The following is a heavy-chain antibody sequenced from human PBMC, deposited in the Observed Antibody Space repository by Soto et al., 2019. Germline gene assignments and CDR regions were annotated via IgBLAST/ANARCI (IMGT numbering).Heavy chain of an antibody. CDR3: SRGLWQWVFDY. D-gene: IGHD6-19*01. V-gene: IGHV1-46*03. J-gene: IGHJ4*02. CDR1: GYTFTSHY. CDR2: IDPSGGAT. Sequence: QVQLVQSGAEVKKPGASVMVSCRASGYTFTSHYMHWVRQAPGQGLEWMGMIDPSGGATTYAQKFQGRVTITRDTSTTTVYMELSSLRPEDTAVYSCSRGLWQWVFDYWGQGTLVTVSS.